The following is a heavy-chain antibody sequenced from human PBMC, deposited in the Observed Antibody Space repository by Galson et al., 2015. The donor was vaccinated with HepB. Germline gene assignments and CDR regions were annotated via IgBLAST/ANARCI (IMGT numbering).Heavy chain of an antibody. V-gene: IGHV3-30*04. J-gene: IGHJ4*02. CDR3: ARVWLSRPTLDYFDY. CDR1: GFTFSSYA. Sequence: SLRLSCAASGFTFSSYAMHWVRQAPGKGLERVAVISYDGSNKYYADSVKGRFTISRDNSKNTLYLQTNSLRAEDTAVYYCARVWLSRPTLDYFDYWGQGTLVTVSS. CDR2: ISYDGSNK. D-gene: IGHD3-22*01.